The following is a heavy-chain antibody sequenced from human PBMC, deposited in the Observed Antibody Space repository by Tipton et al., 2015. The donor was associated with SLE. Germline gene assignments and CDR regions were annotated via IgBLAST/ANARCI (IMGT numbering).Heavy chain of an antibody. V-gene: IGHV4-61*02. D-gene: IGHD3-3*01. CDR1: GGSISRGSYF. CDR2: IYVSGVT. J-gene: IGHJ5*02. CDR3: AKDSGDYDFGQDP. Sequence: GLVKPSQTLSLTCSVSGGSISRGSYFWSWIRQPAGKGLEWIGRIYVSGVTNYNPSLKSRVSISIDTSKNQFSLKLSSVTAADTAVYYCAKDSGDYDFGQDPWGRGTLVTVSS.